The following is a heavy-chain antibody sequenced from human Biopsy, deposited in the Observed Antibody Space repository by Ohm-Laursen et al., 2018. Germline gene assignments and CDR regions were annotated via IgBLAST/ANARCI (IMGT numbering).Heavy chain of an antibody. CDR1: GAALSGYS. CDR3: AAERLPSGIGGPWLDP. D-gene: IGHD3-16*01. Sequence: GSLRLSCTASGAALSGYSMTWVRRAPGKGLEWVSSITGGSNYINYADSVKGRLTISRENAKNSLYLQLDSLRVEDTAVYYCAAERLPSGIGGPWLDPWGQGTLVIVSS. V-gene: IGHV3-21*06. CDR2: ITGGSNYI. J-gene: IGHJ5*02.